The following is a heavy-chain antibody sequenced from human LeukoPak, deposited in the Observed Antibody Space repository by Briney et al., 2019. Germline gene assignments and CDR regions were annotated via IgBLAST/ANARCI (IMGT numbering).Heavy chain of an antibody. CDR1: GFTFSSYA. V-gene: IGHV3-21*01. CDR2: ISSSSSYI. CDR3: ARDYGGFWSGDDAFDI. D-gene: IGHD3-3*01. Sequence: GGSLRLSCAVSGFTFSSYAMSWVRQAPGKGLEWVSSISSSSSYIYYADSVKGRFTISRDNAKNSLYLQMNSLRAEDTAVYYCARDYGGFWSGDDAFDIWGQGTMVTVSS. J-gene: IGHJ3*02.